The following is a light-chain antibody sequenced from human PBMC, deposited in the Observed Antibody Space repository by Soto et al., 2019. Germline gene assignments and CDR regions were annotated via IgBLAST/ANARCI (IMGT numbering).Light chain of an antibody. V-gene: IGLV2-8*01. CDR3: SSYAGSNNLYV. J-gene: IGLJ1*01. CDR1: SSDVGGYNY. Sequence: QAVVTQPPSASGSPGQSVTISCTGTSSDVGGYNYVSWYQQHPGKAPKFMIYEVSKRPSGVPDRFSGSKSGNTASLTVSGLQAEDEADYYCSSYAGSNNLYVFGTGTKLTVL. CDR2: EVS.